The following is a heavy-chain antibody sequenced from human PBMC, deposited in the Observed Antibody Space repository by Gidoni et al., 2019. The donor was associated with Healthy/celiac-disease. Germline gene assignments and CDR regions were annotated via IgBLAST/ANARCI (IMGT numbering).Heavy chain of an antibody. CDR3: AKVRKREGWLNWFDP. V-gene: IGHV3-23*01. CDR1: GFTFSSYA. J-gene: IGHJ5*02. CDR2: ISGSGGST. D-gene: IGHD2-15*01. Sequence: EVQLLESGGGLVQPGGSLRLSCAASGFTFSSYAMSCVRQAPGKGLEWVSAISGSGGSTYYADSVKGRFTISRDNSKNTLYLQMNSLRAEDTAVYYCAKVRKREGWLNWFDPWGQGTLVTVSS.